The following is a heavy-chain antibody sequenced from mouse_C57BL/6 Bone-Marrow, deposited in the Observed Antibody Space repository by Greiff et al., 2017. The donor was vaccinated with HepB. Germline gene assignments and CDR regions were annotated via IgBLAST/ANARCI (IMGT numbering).Heavy chain of an antibody. J-gene: IGHJ2*01. V-gene: IGHV1-59*01. Sequence: VQLVESGAELVRPGTSVKLSCKASGYTFTSYWMHWVKQRPGQGLEWIGVNDPSDSYTNYNQKFKGKATLTVDTSSSTAYMQLSSLTSEDSAVYYCARGDYSNYHPYYFDYWGQGTTLTVSS. D-gene: IGHD2-5*01. CDR2: NDPSDSYT. CDR3: ARGDYSNYHPYYFDY. CDR1: GYTFTSYW.